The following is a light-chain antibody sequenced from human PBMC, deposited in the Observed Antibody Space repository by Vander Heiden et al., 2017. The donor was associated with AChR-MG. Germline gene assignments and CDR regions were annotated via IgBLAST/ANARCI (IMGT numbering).Light chain of an antibody. CDR2: GNT. CDR3: QSYDSSLSGSYV. Sequence: QSVLTQPPSVSGAPGQRVTISNIGAGYDVHWYQQLPGTAPRLLIYGNTNRPSGVPDRFSGSKSGTSASLAITGLQAEDEADYYCQSYDSSLSGSYVFGTGTKVTVL. J-gene: IGLJ1*01. V-gene: IGLV1-40*01. CDR1: NIGAGYD.